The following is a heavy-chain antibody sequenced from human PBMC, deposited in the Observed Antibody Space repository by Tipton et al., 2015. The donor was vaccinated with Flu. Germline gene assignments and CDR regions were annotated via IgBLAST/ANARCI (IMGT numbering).Heavy chain of an antibody. V-gene: IGHV3-23*01. CDR2: ISGSGTST. J-gene: IGHJ4*02. CDR1: GLSFGAYT. CDR3: AKGDYYDPSGDWWDGDPILFDS. D-gene: IGHD3-22*01. Sequence: SLRLSCAVSGLSFGAYTMNWVRQAPGKGLEWVSTISGSGTSTYYASSVKDRFTISRDNSKNTFYLQLNNLRVDDVAVYYCAKGDYYDPSGDWWDGDPILFDSWGQGTLVSVSS.